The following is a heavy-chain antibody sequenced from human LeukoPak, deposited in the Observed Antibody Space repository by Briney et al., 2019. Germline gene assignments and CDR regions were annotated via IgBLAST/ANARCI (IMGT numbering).Heavy chain of an antibody. CDR2: IKQDGSEK. V-gene: IGHV3-7*01. Sequence: GGSLRLSCEGSGFSFSSYWMSWVRQAPGKGLEWVANIKQDGSEKYYVDSVKGRFTISRDNAKNSLYLQMNSLRAEDTAVYYCAREVAVVRGVIIVGGYFDYWGQGTLVTVSS. CDR1: GFSFSSYW. J-gene: IGHJ4*02. CDR3: AREVAVVRGVIIVGGYFDY. D-gene: IGHD3-10*01.